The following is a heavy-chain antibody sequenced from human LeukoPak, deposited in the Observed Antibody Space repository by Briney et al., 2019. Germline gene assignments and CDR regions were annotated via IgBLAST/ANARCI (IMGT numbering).Heavy chain of an antibody. J-gene: IGHJ4*02. D-gene: IGHD6-19*01. V-gene: IGHV3-11*05. CDR1: GFSFSDNY. CDR3: ARARGAGPGGHFDY. Sequence: GGSLRLSCAVSGFSFSDNYMSWIRQAPGKGLEWVSYISNSGSYTNYPDSVKGRFTISRDNAKNSLYLQMNSLRDEDTAVYYCARARGAGPGGHFDYWGQGTLVTVSS. CDR2: ISNSGSYT.